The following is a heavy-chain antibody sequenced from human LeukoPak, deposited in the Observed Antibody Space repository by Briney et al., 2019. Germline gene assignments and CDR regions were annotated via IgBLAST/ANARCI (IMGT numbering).Heavy chain of an antibody. Sequence: GGSLRLSCAASGFTFSSYAMHWVRQAPGKGLEWVAVISYDGSNKYYADSVKGRFTISRDNSKNTLYRQMNSLRAEDTAVYYCARVLRYFDWLPHYYYYGMDVWGQGTTVTVSS. J-gene: IGHJ6*02. V-gene: IGHV3-30-3*01. D-gene: IGHD3-9*01. CDR2: ISYDGSNK. CDR3: ARVLRYFDWLPHYYYYGMDV. CDR1: GFTFSSYA.